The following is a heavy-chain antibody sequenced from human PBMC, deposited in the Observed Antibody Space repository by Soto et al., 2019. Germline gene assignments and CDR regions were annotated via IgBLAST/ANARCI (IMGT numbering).Heavy chain of an antibody. CDR3: ASQYCSGGSCYPYLFDP. CDR2: IYYSGST. D-gene: IGHD2-15*01. Sequence: SETLSLTCTVSGGSISSYYWSWIRQPPGKGLEWIGYIYYSGSTNYNPSLKSRVTISVDTSKNQFSLKLSSVTAADTAVYYCASQYCSGGSCYPYLFDPWGQGTLVTVSS. V-gene: IGHV4-59*08. J-gene: IGHJ5*02. CDR1: GGSISSYY.